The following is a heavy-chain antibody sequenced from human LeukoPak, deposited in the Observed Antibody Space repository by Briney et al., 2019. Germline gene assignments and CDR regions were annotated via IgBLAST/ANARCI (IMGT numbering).Heavy chain of an antibody. CDR1: GYTFTSYG. CDR2: ISAYNGNT. CDR3: ARDQYYDSSGYYPASDAFDI. J-gene: IGHJ3*02. V-gene: IGHV1-18*01. Sequence: ASVKVSCKASGYTFTSYGISWVRQAPGQGLERMGWISAYNGNTNYAQKLQGRVTMTTDTSTSTAYMELRSLRSDDTAVYYCARDQYYDSSGYYPASDAFDIWGQGTMVTVSS. D-gene: IGHD3-22*01.